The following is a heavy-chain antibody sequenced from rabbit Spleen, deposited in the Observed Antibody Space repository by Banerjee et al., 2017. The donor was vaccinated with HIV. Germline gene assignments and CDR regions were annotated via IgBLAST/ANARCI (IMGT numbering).Heavy chain of an antibody. D-gene: IGHD1-1*01. CDR3: ARDLVAVIGWNFNL. V-gene: IGHV1S40*01. J-gene: IGHJ4*01. CDR1: GVSFSSSSY. CDR2: IYSTIDYT. Sequence: QSLEESGGDLVKPGASLTLTCTASGVSFSSSSYMCWVRQAPGKGLEWIGYIYSTIDYTYYATWAKGRFTISRTSSTTVTLQMTSLTAADTATYVCARDLVAVIGWNFNLWGQGTLVTVS.